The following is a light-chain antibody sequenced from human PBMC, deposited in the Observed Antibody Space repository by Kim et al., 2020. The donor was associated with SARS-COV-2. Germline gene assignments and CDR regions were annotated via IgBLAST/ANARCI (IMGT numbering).Light chain of an antibody. CDR3: QKYDSAPWT. Sequence: ASGGAGVNITCRASQGISNHLAWYQQKPGKVPQVLIYDASALQSGVPSRFSGSRSGTDFTLTISSLQPEDVATYYCQKYDSAPWTFGQGTKVEIK. J-gene: IGKJ1*01. CDR2: DAS. V-gene: IGKV1-27*01. CDR1: QGISNH.